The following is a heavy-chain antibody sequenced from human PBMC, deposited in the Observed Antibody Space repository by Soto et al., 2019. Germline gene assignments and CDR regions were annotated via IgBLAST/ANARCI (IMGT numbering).Heavy chain of an antibody. CDR3: GRLEGLATISYYFDY. CDR1: GSSVSSSGYY. V-gene: IGHV4-39*01. D-gene: IGHD3-9*01. Sequence: PSETLSLTCSVSGSSVSSSGYYWGWVRQPPGKGLEWIGSVYYSGSTYYNPSLESRVTISVDKSKNQFSLKLMSLSAADTAVYYCGRLEGLATISYYFDYWGQGALVTVSS. CDR2: VYYSGST. J-gene: IGHJ4*02.